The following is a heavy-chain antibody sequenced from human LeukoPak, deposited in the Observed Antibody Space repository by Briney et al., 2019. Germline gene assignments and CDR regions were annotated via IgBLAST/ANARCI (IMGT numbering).Heavy chain of an antibody. D-gene: IGHD4-17*01. V-gene: IGHV4-4*07. CDR2: IYTSGST. CDR3: ARDAATVTTRIWYFDL. Sequence: SETLSLTCTASGGSISSYYWSWIRQPAGKGLEWIGRIYTSGSTNYNPSLKSRVTMSVDTSKNQFSLKLSSVTAADTAVYYCARDAATVTTRIWYFDLWGRGTLVTVSS. J-gene: IGHJ2*01. CDR1: GGSISSYY.